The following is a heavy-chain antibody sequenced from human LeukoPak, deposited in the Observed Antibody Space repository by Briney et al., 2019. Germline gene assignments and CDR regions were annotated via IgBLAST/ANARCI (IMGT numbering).Heavy chain of an antibody. J-gene: IGHJ5*02. D-gene: IGHD2-2*01. CDR1: GYTFTGYY. CDR2: INPNSGGT. Sequence: ASVKVSCKASGYTFTGYYMHWVRQAPGQGLEWMGWINPNSGGTNYAQKFQGRVTMTRDTSISTAYMELSRLRTDDTAVYYCAREVVPAAMVNWFDPWGQGTLVTVSS. CDR3: AREVVPAAMVNWFDP. V-gene: IGHV1-2*02.